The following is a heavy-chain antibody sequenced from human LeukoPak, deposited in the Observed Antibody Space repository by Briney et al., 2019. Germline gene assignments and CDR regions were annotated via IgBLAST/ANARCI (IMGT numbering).Heavy chain of an antibody. CDR2: KWYDGSNK. D-gene: IGHD3-22*01. CDR3: ARGLPYYYDSSGDFDAFDI. Sequence: GGSLRLSCAASGFTFSSYGMHWVRQAPGKGLEWVAVKWYDGSNKYYADSVKGRFTVSRENAKNSLYLQMNSLTAGDTAVYYCARGLPYYYDSSGDFDAFDIWGQGTVVTVSS. CDR1: GFTFSSYG. V-gene: IGHV3-33*01. J-gene: IGHJ3*02.